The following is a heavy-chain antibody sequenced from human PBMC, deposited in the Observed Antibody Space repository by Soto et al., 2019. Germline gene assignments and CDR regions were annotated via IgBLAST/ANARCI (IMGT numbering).Heavy chain of an antibody. J-gene: IGHJ4*02. CDR2: MNPNSGNT. CDR3: ARRTTAWSAADY. D-gene: IGHD2-21*02. Sequence: ASVKVSCKASGGTFSSYTISWVRQATGQGLEWMGWMNPNSGNTGYAQKFQGRVTMPRNTSISTAYMELSSLTSDDTAVYYCARRTTAWSAADYWGQGTLVTVSS. V-gene: IGHV1-8*02. CDR1: GGTFSSYT.